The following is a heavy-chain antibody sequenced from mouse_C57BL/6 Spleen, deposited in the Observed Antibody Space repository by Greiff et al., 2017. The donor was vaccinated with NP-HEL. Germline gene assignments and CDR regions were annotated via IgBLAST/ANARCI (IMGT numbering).Heavy chain of an antibody. J-gene: IGHJ3*01. V-gene: IGHV14-1*01. CDR2: IDPEDGDT. CDR1: GFNIKDYY. CDR3: TTDTDYGSSSWFAY. D-gene: IGHD1-1*01. Sequence: EVQLQQSGAELVRPGASVKLSCTASGFNIKDYYMHWVKQRPEQGLEWIGRIDPEDGDTEYAPKFQGKATMTADTSSNTADLQLSRLTSEDTAVYYWTTDTDYGSSSWFAYWGQGTLVTVSA.